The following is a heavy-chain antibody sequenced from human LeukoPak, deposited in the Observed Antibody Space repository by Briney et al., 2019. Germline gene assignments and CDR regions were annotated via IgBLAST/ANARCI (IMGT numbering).Heavy chain of an antibody. Sequence: GASVKVSCKASGYTFTTYDINWVRQATGQGLEWMGWMNPNSGNTGYAQKFQGRVTMTRNTSMSTAYMELNSLRPEDTAVYYCARANYYGSGKKDLDYWGQGTMVTASS. CDR3: ARANYYGSGKKDLDY. V-gene: IGHV1-8*01. D-gene: IGHD3-10*01. CDR2: MNPNSGNT. J-gene: IGHJ4*02. CDR1: GYTFTTYD.